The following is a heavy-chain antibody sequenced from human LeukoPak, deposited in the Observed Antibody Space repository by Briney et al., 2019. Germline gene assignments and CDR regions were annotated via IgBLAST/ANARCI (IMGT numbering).Heavy chain of an antibody. CDR3: ARGAWIQLWNYYYGMDV. CDR2: IYTSGST. V-gene: IGHV4-4*07. Sequence: SETLSLTCTVSGGSISSYYWSWIRQPAGKGLEWIGRIYTSGSTNYNPSLKSRVTMSVDTSKNQFSLKLSSVTAADTAVYYCARGAWIQLWNYYYGMDVWGQGTTVTVSS. J-gene: IGHJ6*02. D-gene: IGHD5-18*01. CDR1: GGSISSYY.